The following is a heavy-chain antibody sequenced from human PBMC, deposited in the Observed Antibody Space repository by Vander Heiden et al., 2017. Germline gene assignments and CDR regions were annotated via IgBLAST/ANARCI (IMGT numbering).Heavy chain of an antibody. J-gene: IGHJ5*02. CDR3: AKGPPRGIVVVPTGWFDP. Sequence: EVQLVESGGGLVQPGRSLRPSCAASGFTFDDYAMHWVRQAPGKGLEWVSGIGWNSGSIGYADSVKGRFTISRDNAKNSLYLQMNSLRAEDTALYYCAKGPPRGIVVVPTGWFDPWGQGTLDTVSS. D-gene: IGHD3-22*01. CDR1: GFTFDDYA. V-gene: IGHV3-9*01. CDR2: IGWNSGSI.